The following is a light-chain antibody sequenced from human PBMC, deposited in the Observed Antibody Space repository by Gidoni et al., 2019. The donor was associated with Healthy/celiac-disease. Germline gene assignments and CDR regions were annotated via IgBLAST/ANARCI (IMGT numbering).Light chain of an antibody. J-gene: IGKJ1*01. CDR3: QQYYSTPRA. CDR1: QSVLYSSNNKNY. CDR2: WAS. Sequence: DIVMTQSPDSLAVSLGERATINCKSSQSVLYSSNNKNYLAWYQQKQGQPPKLLIYWASTRESGVTERFSGSGSGTDFTRTISSLQAEDVAVYYCQQYYSTPRAFGQGTKVEIK. V-gene: IGKV4-1*01.